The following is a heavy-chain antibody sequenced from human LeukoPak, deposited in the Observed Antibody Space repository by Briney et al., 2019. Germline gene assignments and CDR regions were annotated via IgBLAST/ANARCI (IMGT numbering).Heavy chain of an antibody. V-gene: IGHV3-15*07. J-gene: IGHJ5*02. CDR2: IRSNSDGGTI. D-gene: IGHD3-22*01. Sequence: GGSLRLSCAASGFTFSSYSMNWVRQAPGKGLEWVGRIRSNSDGGTIDYAAPVKGRFTLSRDDSKTTLYLQMNSLQTEDTAVYYCATDFYDSTWGQGTLVPVSS. CDR3: ATDFYDST. CDR1: GFTFSSYS.